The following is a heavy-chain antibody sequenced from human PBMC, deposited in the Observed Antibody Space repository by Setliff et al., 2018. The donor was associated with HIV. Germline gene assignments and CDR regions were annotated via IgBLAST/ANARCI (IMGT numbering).Heavy chain of an antibody. CDR2: IYSGGSST. CDR3: ARGIVHLPYYFDY. J-gene: IGHJ4*02. V-gene: IGHV3-23*03. CDR1: GFTFNSYA. Sequence: GSLRLSCAASGFTFNSYAMRWVRQAPGKGLEWVSVIYSGGSSTYYADSVKGRFTISRDNSKNTLYLQMNSLRAEDTAVYYCARGIVHLPYYFDYWGQGTLVTVSS. D-gene: IGHD3-16*02.